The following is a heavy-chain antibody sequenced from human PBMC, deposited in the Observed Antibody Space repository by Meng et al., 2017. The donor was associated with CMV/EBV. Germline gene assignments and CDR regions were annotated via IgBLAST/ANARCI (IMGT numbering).Heavy chain of an antibody. V-gene: IGHV3-30*02. J-gene: IGHJ6*02. Sequence: GESLKISCAAPGFTFSSYGMHWVRQAPGKGLEWVAFIRYDGSNKYYADSVKGRFTISRDNSKNTLYLQMNSLRAEDTAVYYCAREAAETYYYYGMDVWDQGTTVTVSS. CDR1: GFTFSSYG. CDR2: IRYDGSNK. CDR3: AREAAETYYYYGMDV. D-gene: IGHD6-13*01.